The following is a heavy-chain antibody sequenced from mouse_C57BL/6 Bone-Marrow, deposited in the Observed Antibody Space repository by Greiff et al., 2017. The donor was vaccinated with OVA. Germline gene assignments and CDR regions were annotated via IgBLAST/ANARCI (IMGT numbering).Heavy chain of an antibody. D-gene: IGHD2-3*01. Sequence: QVQLQQPGAELVMPGASVKLSCKASGYTFTSYWMHWVKQRPGQGLEWIGEIDPSDSYTNYNQKFKGKSTLTVDKSSSTAYMQLSSLTSEDSAVYYWARENDGYYVAWFAYWGQGTRVTVSA. J-gene: IGHJ3*01. V-gene: IGHV1-69*01. CDR1: GYTFTSYW. CDR3: ARENDGYYVAWFAY. CDR2: IDPSDSYT.